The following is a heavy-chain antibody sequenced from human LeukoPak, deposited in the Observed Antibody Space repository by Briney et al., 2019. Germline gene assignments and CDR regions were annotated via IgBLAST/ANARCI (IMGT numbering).Heavy chain of an antibody. Sequence: GGSLRLSCAASGFTVSSNYISWVRQAPGKGLEWVSVISGSGGSTYYADSVKGRFTISRDNSKNTLYLQMNSLRAEDTAVYYCAKDYDDSSGYYPHFDYWGQGTLVTVSS. CDR2: ISGSGGST. D-gene: IGHD3-22*01. J-gene: IGHJ4*02. CDR3: AKDYDDSSGYYPHFDY. CDR1: GFTVSSNY. V-gene: IGHV3-23*01.